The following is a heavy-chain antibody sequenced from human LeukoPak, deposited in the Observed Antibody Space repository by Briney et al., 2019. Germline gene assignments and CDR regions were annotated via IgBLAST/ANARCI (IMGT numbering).Heavy chain of an antibody. D-gene: IGHD7-27*01. V-gene: IGHV4-59*01. CDR2: IYYSGRT. CDR3: ARDSAGDYWLDP. J-gene: IGHJ5*02. Sequence: PSETLSLTCAVYGGSLSGSYWTWIRQPPGKGLEWIGSIYYSGRTSFNGSLKTRITMSVDTSKNQFSLKLTSVTTADTAVYFCARDSAGDYWLDPWGQGTPVTVSS. CDR1: GGSLSGSY.